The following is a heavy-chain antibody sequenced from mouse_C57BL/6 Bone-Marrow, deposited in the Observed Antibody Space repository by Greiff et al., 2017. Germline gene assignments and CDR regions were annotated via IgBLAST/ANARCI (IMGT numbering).Heavy chain of an antibody. CDR2: IYPGVGDT. Sequence: QVQLKQSGPELVKPGASVKISCKASGYAFSSSWLNGVKQRPGKGLGGIGRIYPGVGDTNYNGKFKGKATLTADKSSSTAYMQRSSLTSEDSAVYFCARPPYGTLYYYAMDYWGQGTSVTVSS. V-gene: IGHV1-82*01. J-gene: IGHJ4*01. CDR1: GYAFSSSW. CDR3: ARPPYGTLYYYAMDY. D-gene: IGHD2-1*01.